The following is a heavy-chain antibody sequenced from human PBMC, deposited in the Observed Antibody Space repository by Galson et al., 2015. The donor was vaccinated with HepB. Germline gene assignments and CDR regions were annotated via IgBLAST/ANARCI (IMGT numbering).Heavy chain of an antibody. D-gene: IGHD3-16*02. V-gene: IGHV3-23*01. Sequence: SLRLSCAASGFTFSSYAMSWVRQAPGKGLEWVSAISGSGGSTYYADSVKGRFTISRDNSKNTLYLQMNSLRAEDTAVYYCAKDRMITFGGVIVIHFDYWGQGTLVTVSS. J-gene: IGHJ4*02. CDR2: ISGSGGST. CDR3: AKDRMITFGGVIVIHFDY. CDR1: GFTFSSYA.